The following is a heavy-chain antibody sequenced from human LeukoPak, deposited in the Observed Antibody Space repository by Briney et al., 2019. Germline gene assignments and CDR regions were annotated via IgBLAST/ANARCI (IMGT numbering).Heavy chain of an antibody. CDR1: GGTFSGYY. Sequence: SETLSLTCAVYGGTFSGYYWSWIRQPPGKRLEWVGESNDSGGTNYNPSLKSRVTISADKSKNQVSLKLTSVTAADTAVYYCARGAYGSGSGNGFNIWGQGTTATVSS. D-gene: IGHD3-10*01. CDR2: SNDSGGT. CDR3: ARGAYGSGSGNGFNI. V-gene: IGHV4-34*01. J-gene: IGHJ3*02.